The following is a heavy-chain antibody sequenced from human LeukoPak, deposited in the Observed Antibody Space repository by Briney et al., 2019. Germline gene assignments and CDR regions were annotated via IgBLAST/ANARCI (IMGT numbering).Heavy chain of an antibody. J-gene: IGHJ3*02. CDR2: ISSSSSYI. V-gene: IGHV3-21*01. CDR1: GCTFSSYS. CDR3: ASLRITLIVEDALDM. D-gene: IGHD3-22*01. Sequence: GGSLRLSCAASGCTFSSYSMNWDRQAPGKGLEWVSSISSSSSYIYYADSVKGRFTISRDNAKNSLYLQMNSLRAEDTAVYYCASLRITLIVEDALDMWGQGTMVTVSS.